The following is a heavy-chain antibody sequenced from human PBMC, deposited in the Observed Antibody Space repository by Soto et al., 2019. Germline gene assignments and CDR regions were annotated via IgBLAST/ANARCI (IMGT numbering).Heavy chain of an antibody. CDR1: GGSISSGGYY. CDR2: IYYSGST. V-gene: IGHV4-31*03. J-gene: IGHJ6*03. Sequence: SETLSLTCTVSGGSISSGGYYWSWIRQHPGKGLEWIGYIYYSGSTYYNPSLKSRVTISVATSKNQFSLKLSSVTAADTAVYYCARVVVVAANPEDYYYYYMDVWGKGTTVTVSS. CDR3: ARVVVVAANPEDYYYYYMDV. D-gene: IGHD2-15*01.